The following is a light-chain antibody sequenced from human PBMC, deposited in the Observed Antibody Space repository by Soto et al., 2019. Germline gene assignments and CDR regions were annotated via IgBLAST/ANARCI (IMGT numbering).Light chain of an antibody. CDR1: NIGSKS. J-gene: IGLJ2*01. Sequence: SYELTQPPSVSVAPGKTARITCGGNNIGSKSVHGYQQKPGQAPVLVIYYDSDRPSGIPERFSGSNSGNTATLTISRVEAGDEADYYCQVWDSSSDHPFGGGTKVTVL. V-gene: IGLV3-21*04. CDR2: YDS. CDR3: QVWDSSSDHP.